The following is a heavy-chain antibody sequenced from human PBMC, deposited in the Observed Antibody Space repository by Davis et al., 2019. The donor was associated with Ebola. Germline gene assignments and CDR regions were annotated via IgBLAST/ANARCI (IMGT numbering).Heavy chain of an antibody. CDR2: IIPFVGIG. V-gene: IGHV1-69*04. J-gene: IGHJ5*02. CDR3: SRDPPHS. Sequence: SVKVSCKASGGTFSTFRISWVRQAPGQGLEWMGRIIPFVGIGDYAPKFRDRATITADKLTKTAYMELSGLRSDDTAVYYCSRDPPHSWGQGTLVIVSS. CDR1: GGTFSTFR.